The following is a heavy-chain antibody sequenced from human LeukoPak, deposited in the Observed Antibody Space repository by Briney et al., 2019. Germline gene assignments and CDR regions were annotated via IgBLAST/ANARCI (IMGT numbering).Heavy chain of an antibody. CDR3: AKVWSGELSHYFDY. CDR1: GFTFSSYA. J-gene: IGHJ4*02. Sequence: GGSLRLSCAASGFTFSSYAMHWVRQAPGKGLEWVSAITSGGNTYYADSVKGRFTISRDNSRSTLYLQMNSLRAEDTAVYYCAKVWSGELSHYFDYWGQGTLVTVSS. CDR2: ITSGGNT. D-gene: IGHD3-10*01. V-gene: IGHV3-23*01.